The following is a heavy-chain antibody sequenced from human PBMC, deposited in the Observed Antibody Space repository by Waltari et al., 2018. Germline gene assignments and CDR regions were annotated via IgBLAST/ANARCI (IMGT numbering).Heavy chain of an antibody. V-gene: IGHV4-39*01. CDR1: GGYISRSSYY. CDR2: IYYSGST. J-gene: IGHJ2*01. CDR3: ARWLQLRYFDL. D-gene: IGHD5-12*01. Sequence: QLQLQESGPGLVKPSETLSLTCTVSGGYISRSSYYWGWIRQPPGKGLEWIGSIYYSGSTYYNPSLKSRVTISVDTSKNQFSLKLISVTAADTAVYYCARWLQLRYFDLWGRGTLVTVSS.